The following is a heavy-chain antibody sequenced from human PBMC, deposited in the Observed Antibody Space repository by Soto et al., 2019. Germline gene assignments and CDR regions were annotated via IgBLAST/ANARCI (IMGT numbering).Heavy chain of an antibody. V-gene: IGHV1-69*13. CDR1: GGTFSSYA. J-gene: IGHJ6*02. D-gene: IGHD3-10*01. CDR3: ARDLVTMVAFYGMDV. Sequence: SVKVSCKASGGTFSSYAISWVRQAPGQGLEWMGGIIPIFGTANYAQKFQGRVTITADESTSTAYMELSSLRSEDTAVYYCARDLVTMVAFYGMDVWGQGTTVTVSS. CDR2: IIPIFGTA.